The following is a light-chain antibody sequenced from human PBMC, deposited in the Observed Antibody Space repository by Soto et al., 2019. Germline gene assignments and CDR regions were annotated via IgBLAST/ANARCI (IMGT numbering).Light chain of an antibody. Sequence: DIQMTQSPSTLSGSVGDRVTITCRASQTISSWLAWYQQKPGKAPKLLIYKASTLKGGVPSRFSGSGSGTEFTLTISSLQPDDFATYYCQHYNSYSVAFGQGTKVELK. J-gene: IGKJ1*01. CDR1: QTISSW. CDR3: QHYNSYSVA. CDR2: KAS. V-gene: IGKV1-5*03.